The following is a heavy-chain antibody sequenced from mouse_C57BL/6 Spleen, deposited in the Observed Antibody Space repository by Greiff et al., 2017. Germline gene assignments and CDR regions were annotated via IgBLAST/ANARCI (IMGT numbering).Heavy chain of an antibody. V-gene: IGHV5-17*01. D-gene: IGHD2-4*01. CDR2: ISSGSSTI. CDR3: ARPLYYYDVSYAMDY. Sequence: EVMLVESGGGLVKPGGSLKLSCAASGFTFSDYGMHWVRQAPEKGLEWVAYISSGSSTIYYADTVKGRFTISRDNAKNTLFLQMTSLRSEDTSMYYCARPLYYYDVSYAMDYWGQGTSVTVSS. J-gene: IGHJ4*01. CDR1: GFTFSDYG.